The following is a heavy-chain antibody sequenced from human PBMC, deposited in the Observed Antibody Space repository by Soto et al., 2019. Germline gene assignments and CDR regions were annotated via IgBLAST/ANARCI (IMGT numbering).Heavy chain of an antibody. J-gene: IGHJ4*02. Sequence: PSETLSLTCTVSGGSISSGGYYWAWIRQPPGKGLEWIGSLYSGTIYYNPSLESRVFISGDMSKNHFSLKLSSVTATDTATYYCAAVRVVTTEPAGIFDYWGQGTLVTVSS. D-gene: IGHD2-21*02. CDR2: LYSGTI. V-gene: IGHV4-39*02. CDR1: GGSISSGGYY. CDR3: AAVRVVTTEPAGIFDY.